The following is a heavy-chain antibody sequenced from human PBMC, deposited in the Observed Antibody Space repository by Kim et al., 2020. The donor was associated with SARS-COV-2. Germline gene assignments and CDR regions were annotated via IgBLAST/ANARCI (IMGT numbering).Heavy chain of an antibody. Sequence: GESLKISCKGSGYSFTSYWISWVRQMPGKGLEWMGRIDPSDSYTNYSPSFQGHVTISADKSISTAYLQWSSLKASDTAMYYCASLDAGGVSMAPYYFDYWGQGTLVTVSS. V-gene: IGHV5-10-1*01. D-gene: IGHD3-10*01. J-gene: IGHJ4*02. CDR3: ASLDAGGVSMAPYYFDY. CDR2: IDPSDSYT. CDR1: GYSFTSYW.